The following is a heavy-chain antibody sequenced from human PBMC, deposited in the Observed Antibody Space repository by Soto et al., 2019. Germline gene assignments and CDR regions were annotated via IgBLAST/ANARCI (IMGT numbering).Heavy chain of an antibody. V-gene: IGHV4-39*01. Sequence: SETLSLTCTVSGGSISSSSYYWGWIRQPPGKGLEWIGSIYYSGSTYYNPSLKSRVTISVDTSKNQFSLKLSSVTAADTAVYYCARQGESYDSSINWFDPWGQGTLVTVS. CDR1: GGSISSSSYY. J-gene: IGHJ5*02. CDR2: IYYSGST. D-gene: IGHD5-12*01. CDR3: ARQGESYDSSINWFDP.